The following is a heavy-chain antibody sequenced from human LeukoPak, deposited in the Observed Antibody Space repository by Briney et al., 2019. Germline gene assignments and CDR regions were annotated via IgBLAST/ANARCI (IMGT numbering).Heavy chain of an antibody. CDR2: ISSSGSTM. V-gene: IGHV3-48*03. CDR3: SRGSIADN. Sequence: GGSLRLSCAASGFTFSSYEMNWGRQAPGKGLEWVSFISSSGSTMYYADSVKGLFTISRDNAKNSLYLQMNSLRAEDTAVYYCSRGSIADNWGQGTLVTVSS. CDR1: GFTFSSYE. D-gene: IGHD6-6*01. J-gene: IGHJ4*02.